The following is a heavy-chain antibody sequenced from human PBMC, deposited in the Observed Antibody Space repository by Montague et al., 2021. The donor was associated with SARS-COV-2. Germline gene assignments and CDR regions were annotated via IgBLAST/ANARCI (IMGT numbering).Heavy chain of an antibody. CDR3: ARDDIVLQGVTKGMAV. D-gene: IGHD3-10*01. Sequence: SETLSLTCTVSGGSISSSNYYWGWIRQPPGKGLEWIGNMYYSGSTYYNPSLKSRVTISIDTSKNQFSLKLSSETAADTAVYYCARDDIVLQGVTKGMAVWGQGTTVTVSS. J-gene: IGHJ6*02. CDR1: GGSISSSNYY. V-gene: IGHV4-39*07. CDR2: MYYSGST.